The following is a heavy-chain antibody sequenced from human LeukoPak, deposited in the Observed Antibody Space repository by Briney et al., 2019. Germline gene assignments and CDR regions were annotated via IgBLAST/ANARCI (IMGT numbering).Heavy chain of an antibody. V-gene: IGHV3-33*01. CDR1: GFTFSSYG. CDR2: IWYDGSNK. CDR3: ARDTAPRPTISWRYYYYGMDV. Sequence: GGSLRLSCAASGFTFSSYGMHWVRQAPGKGLEWVAVIWYDGSNKYYADSVKGRFTISRDNSKNTLYLQMNSLRAEDTAVYYCARDTAPRPTISWRYYYYGMDVWGQGTTVTVSS. D-gene: IGHD5-24*01. J-gene: IGHJ6*02.